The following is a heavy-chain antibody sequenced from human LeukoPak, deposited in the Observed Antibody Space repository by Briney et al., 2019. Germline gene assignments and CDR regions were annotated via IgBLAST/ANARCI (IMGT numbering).Heavy chain of an antibody. CDR2: ISSSSSYI. V-gene: IGHV3-21*01. CDR1: GFTFSSYS. J-gene: IGHJ4*02. CDR3: ARDPVVAVDY. Sequence: GESLKISCAASGFTFSSYSMNWVRQAPGKGLEWVSSISSSSSYIYYADSVKGRFTISRDNAKNSLYLQMNSLRAKDTAVYYCARDPVVAVDYWGQGTLVTVSS. D-gene: IGHD2-15*01.